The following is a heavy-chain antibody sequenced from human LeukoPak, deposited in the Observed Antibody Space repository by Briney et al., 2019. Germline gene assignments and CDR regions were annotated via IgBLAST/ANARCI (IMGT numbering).Heavy chain of an antibody. Sequence: PSETLSLTCTVSGGSISSSSYYWGWIRQPPGKGLEWIGNIYYTGTTYYKPSLKSRVTISIDTSNNQFSLKLGSVIAADTAVYYCARSREFPDDYGSFDYWGQGTLVTVSS. CDR3: ARSREFPDDYGSFDY. V-gene: IGHV4-39*07. CDR1: GGSISSSSYY. D-gene: IGHD4/OR15-4a*01. CDR2: IYYTGTT. J-gene: IGHJ4*02.